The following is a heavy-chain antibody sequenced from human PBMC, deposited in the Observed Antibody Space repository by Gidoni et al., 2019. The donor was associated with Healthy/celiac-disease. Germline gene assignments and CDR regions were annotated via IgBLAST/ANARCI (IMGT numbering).Heavy chain of an antibody. CDR2: ISGSGGST. CDR1: GFPFSRYA. J-gene: IGHJ5*02. V-gene: IGHV3-23*01. CDR3: AKGRGYSYGYSWFDP. Sequence: EVQLLESGGGLVQPGGSLRLSCAASGFPFSRYAMSWVRQAPGKGLEWVSAISGSGGSTYYADSVKGRFTISRDNSKNTLYLQMNSLRAEDTAVYYCAKGRGYSYGYSWFDPWGQGTLVTVSS. D-gene: IGHD5-18*01.